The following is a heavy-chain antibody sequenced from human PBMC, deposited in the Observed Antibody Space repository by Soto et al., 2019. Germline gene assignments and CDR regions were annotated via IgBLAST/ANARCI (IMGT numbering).Heavy chain of an antibody. CDR1: GGTLSNYG. D-gene: IGHD4-17*01. V-gene: IGHV1-69*12. J-gene: IGHJ6*02. Sequence: QVQLVQSGAEVKKPGSSVKVSCKASGGTLSNYGVSWVRQAPGQGLEWMGGIIPVFGTANYSHKFQGRLTITAEASKSTVYRDVSSLRSEDTAVYYCARGDATKITVTTYYGMDVWGQGSTVTVSS. CDR3: ARGDATKITVTTYYGMDV. CDR2: IIPVFGTA.